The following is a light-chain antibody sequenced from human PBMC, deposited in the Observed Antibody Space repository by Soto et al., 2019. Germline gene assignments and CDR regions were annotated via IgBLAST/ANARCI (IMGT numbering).Light chain of an antibody. CDR2: AAS. CDR1: QYDASW. Sequence: DIQMTQSPSSVSAAVGDRVTITCQASQYDASWLAWYQQKPGKVPKLLMYAASSLQSGVPSRFSGSGSGTDFTLTINCLQPGDLATYYCQQANSFPPTFGPGTKVDIK. V-gene: IGKV1-12*01. CDR3: QQANSFPPT. J-gene: IGKJ3*01.